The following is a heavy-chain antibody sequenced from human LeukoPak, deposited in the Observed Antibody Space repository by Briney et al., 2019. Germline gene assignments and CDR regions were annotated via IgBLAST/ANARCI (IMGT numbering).Heavy chain of an antibody. D-gene: IGHD3-3*02. CDR1: GYTFTGYY. Sequence: ASVKVSCKASGYTFTGYYMHWVRQAPGRGLEWMGIFNPSGASTTYAQKFQGRVAMTRDTSTSTVYMELSSLRSEDTAVYYCAREEILARIRSFDYWGQGTLVTVSS. J-gene: IGHJ4*02. V-gene: IGHV1-46*01. CDR3: AREEILARIRSFDY. CDR2: FNPSGAST.